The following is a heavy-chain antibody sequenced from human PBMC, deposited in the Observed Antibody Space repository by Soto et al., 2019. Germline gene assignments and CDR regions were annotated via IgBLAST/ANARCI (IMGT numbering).Heavy chain of an antibody. J-gene: IGHJ4*02. CDR3: ARGGHDLWSGPFDY. CDR2: IDTSGSS. D-gene: IGHD3-3*01. CDR1: GGSISTYY. V-gene: IGHV4-4*07. Sequence: SETLSLTCSVSGGSISTYYCNCIRQPAGKGLEWIGRIDTSGSSNYNPSLKSRVTMSVDTSKNQFSLKLSSVTAADTAVYYCARGGHDLWSGPFDYWGQGTTVTVSS.